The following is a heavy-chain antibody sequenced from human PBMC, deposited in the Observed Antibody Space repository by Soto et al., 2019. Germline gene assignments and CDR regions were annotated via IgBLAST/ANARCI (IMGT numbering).Heavy chain of an antibody. CDR1: GFTFNKYG. V-gene: IGHV3-30*18. CDR3: AKDRSSSWAFDY. CDR2: ISHDGSSK. J-gene: IGHJ4*02. Sequence: QVELVEVGGGVVQPGRSLRLSCAASGFTFNKYGMHWVRQAPGKGLEWVAVISHDGSSKDYADSVKGRFTVSRDNSKNTLYLDMNSLRDEDTAVYYCAKDRSSSWAFDYWGQGTLVTVSS. D-gene: IGHD6-13*01.